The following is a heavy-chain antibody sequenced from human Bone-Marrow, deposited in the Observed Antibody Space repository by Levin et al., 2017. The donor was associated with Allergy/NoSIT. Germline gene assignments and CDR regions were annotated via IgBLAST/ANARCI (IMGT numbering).Heavy chain of an antibody. CDR1: GGFISSNSFS. J-gene: IGHJ5*02. V-gene: IGHV4-30-2*01. D-gene: IGHD4-11*01. Sequence: PSETLSLTCAVSGGFISSNSFSWNWIRQPPGKGLEWIGYIYPSGGAHYNPSLKSRVTVSVDRSKNQFSLRLTSVTAADTALYCCARANVVINYFDPWGQGTLVTVSP. CDR2: IYPSGGA. CDR3: ARANVVINYFDP.